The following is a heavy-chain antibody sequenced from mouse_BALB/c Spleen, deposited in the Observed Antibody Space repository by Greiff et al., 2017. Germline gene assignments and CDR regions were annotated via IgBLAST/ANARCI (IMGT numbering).Heavy chain of an antibody. J-gene: IGHJ4*01. V-gene: IGHV1-4*01. D-gene: IGHD1-1*01. CDR3: ARAYYGSSGDYAMDY. CDR1: GYTFTSYT. CDR2: INPSSGYT. Sequence: QVQLQQSVAELARPGASVKMSCKASGYTFTSYTMHWVKQRPGQGLEWIGYINPSSGYTNYNQKFKDKATLTADKSSSTAYMQLSSLTSEDSAVYYCARAYYGSSGDYAMDYWGQGTSVTVSS.